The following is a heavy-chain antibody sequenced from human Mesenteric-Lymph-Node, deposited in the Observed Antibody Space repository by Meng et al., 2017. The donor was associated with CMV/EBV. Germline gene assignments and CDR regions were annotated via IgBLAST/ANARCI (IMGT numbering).Heavy chain of an antibody. CDR1: GGSISGYY. CDR2: IYYSGST. V-gene: IGHV4-59*12. Sequence: SETLSLTCTVSGGSISGYYWSWIRLPPGKGLEWIGFIYYSGSTNYNPSLKSRVTISVDTSKNQFSLKLSSVTAADTAVYYCARDPKGGIDYWGQGTLVTVSS. D-gene: IGHD3-16*01. J-gene: IGHJ4*02. CDR3: ARDPKGGIDY.